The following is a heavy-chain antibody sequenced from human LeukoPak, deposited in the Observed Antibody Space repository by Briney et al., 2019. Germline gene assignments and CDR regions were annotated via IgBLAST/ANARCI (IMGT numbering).Heavy chain of an antibody. V-gene: IGHV1-18*01. CDR1: GYTFTSYG. Sequence: ASVKVSCKASGYTFTSYGISWVRQAPGQGLEWMGWISAYNGNTNYAQKFQGRVTITADESTSTAYMELSSLRSEDTAVYYCARRDDFWSGSSVWFDPWGQGTLVTVSS. D-gene: IGHD3-3*01. CDR3: ARRDDFWSGSSVWFDP. J-gene: IGHJ5*02. CDR2: ISAYNGNT.